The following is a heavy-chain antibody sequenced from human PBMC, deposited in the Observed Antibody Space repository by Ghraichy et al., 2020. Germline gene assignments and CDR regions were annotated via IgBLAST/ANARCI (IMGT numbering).Heavy chain of an antibody. CDR3: AKDWGYYGSGSTLDY. Sequence: GGSLRLSCAASGFTFSSYAMSWVRQAPGKGLEWVSAISGSGGSTYYADSVKGRFTISRDNSKNTLYLQMNSLRAEDTAVYYCAKDWGYYGSGSTLDYWGQGTLVTVSS. CDR2: ISGSGGST. V-gene: IGHV3-23*01. J-gene: IGHJ4*02. D-gene: IGHD3-10*01. CDR1: GFTFSSYA.